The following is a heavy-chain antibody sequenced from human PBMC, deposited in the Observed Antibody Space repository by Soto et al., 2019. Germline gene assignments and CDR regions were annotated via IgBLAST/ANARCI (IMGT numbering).Heavy chain of an antibody. CDR3: ATTQSFDY. J-gene: IGHJ4*02. V-gene: IGHV3-7*01. CDR2: IKQDGSEK. CDR1: GFMFSNYW. Sequence: GGSLRLSCAASGFMFSNYWMSWVRQAPGKGLEWVANIKQDGSEKYYVDSVKGRFTISRDNAKNSLYLQMNSLTAEDTAVYYCATTQSFDYWGQGTLVTVSS.